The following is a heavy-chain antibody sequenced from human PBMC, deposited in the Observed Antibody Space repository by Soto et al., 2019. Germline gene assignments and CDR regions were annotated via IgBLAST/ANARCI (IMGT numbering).Heavy chain of an antibody. CDR1: GFTFSSYS. D-gene: IGHD2-21*02. CDR3: TRGFSALPTYNWFDP. J-gene: IGHJ5*02. V-gene: IGHV3-49*04. Sequence: GGSLRLSCAASGFTFSSYSMNWVRQAPGKGLEWVGFIRSKAYGGTTEYAASVKGRFTISRDDSKSIAYLQMNSLKTEDTAVYYCTRGFSALPTYNWFDPXGQGTLVTVS. CDR2: IRSKAYGGTT.